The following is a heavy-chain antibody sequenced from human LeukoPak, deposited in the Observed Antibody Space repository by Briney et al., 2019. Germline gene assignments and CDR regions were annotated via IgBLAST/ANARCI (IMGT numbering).Heavy chain of an antibody. D-gene: IGHD6-19*01. J-gene: IGHJ4*02. CDR3: AKGGSGWSYVVFGDY. V-gene: IGHV3-30*18. CDR1: GFTFSSYG. CDR2: ISYDGSNK. Sequence: LSGGSLRLSCAASGFTFSSYGMHWVRQAPGKGLEWVAVISYDGSNKYYADSVKGRFTISRDNSKLQMNSLRAEDTAVYYCAKGGSGWSYVVFGDYWGQGTLVTVSS.